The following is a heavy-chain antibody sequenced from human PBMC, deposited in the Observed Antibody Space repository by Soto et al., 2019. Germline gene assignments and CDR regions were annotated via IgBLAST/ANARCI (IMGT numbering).Heavy chain of an antibody. CDR1: GLTFSNYA. Sequence: PGGSLRLSCAVSGLTFSNYAMSWVRQAPGKGLEWVSSINSAGNTFYADSVKGRFTISRDDSKNTLYLQMVSLRAEDTAVYYCANRGSPYYFHYRGLGALVTVSS. V-gene: IGHV3-23*01. CDR2: INSAGNT. CDR3: ANRGSPYYFHY. D-gene: IGHD5-12*01. J-gene: IGHJ4*02.